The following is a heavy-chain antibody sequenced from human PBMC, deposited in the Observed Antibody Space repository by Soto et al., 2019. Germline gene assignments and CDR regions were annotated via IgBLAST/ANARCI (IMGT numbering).Heavy chain of an antibody. J-gene: IGHJ4*02. Sequence: PSETLSLTCTVSGGSITSCYWSWIRQPPGKGLEWIGYIYYSGSTNYNPSLKSRVTISVDTSKNQFSLKLSSVTAADTAVYYCARAFNYYDSSGYYSSLGYFDYWGQGTLVTVSS. D-gene: IGHD3-22*01. V-gene: IGHV4-59*01. CDR3: ARAFNYYDSSGYYSSLGYFDY. CDR2: IYYSGST. CDR1: GGSITSCY.